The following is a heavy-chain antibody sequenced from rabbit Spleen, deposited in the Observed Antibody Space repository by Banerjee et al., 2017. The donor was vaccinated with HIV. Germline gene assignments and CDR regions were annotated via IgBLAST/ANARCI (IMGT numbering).Heavy chain of an antibody. CDR2: IDPGSGGFT. V-gene: IGHV1S40*01. CDR3: ARDTSSSFSSYGMDL. J-gene: IGHJ6*01. D-gene: IGHD1-1*01. Sequence: QSLEESGGDLVKPGASLTLTCRASGVSFSNNKYMCWVRQAPGKGLEWIACIDPGSGGFTYFATWAKGRFTSSKTSSTTVTLQMTRLTAADTATYFCARDTSSSFSSYGMDLWGPGTLVTVS. CDR1: GVSFSNNKY.